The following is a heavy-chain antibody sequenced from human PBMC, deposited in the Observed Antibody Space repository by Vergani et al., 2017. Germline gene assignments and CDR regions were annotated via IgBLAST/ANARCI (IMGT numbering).Heavy chain of an antibody. V-gene: IGHV1-58*02. CDR2: IVVGSGNT. J-gene: IGHJ6*02. CDR3: AAGFLGPDLYGSDPGWDYYGMDV. Sequence: QMQLVQSGPEVKKPGTSVKVSCKASGFTFTSSAMQWVRQARGQRLEWIGWIVVGSGNTNYAQKFQERVTITRDMSTSTAYMELSSLRSEDTAVYYWAAGFLGPDLYGSDPGWDYYGMDVWGQGTTVTVSS. D-gene: IGHD3-10*01. CDR1: GFTFTSSA.